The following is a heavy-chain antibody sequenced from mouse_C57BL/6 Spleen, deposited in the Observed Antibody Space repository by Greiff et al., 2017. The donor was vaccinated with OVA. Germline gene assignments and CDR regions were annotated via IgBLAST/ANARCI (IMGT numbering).Heavy chain of an antibody. CDR1: GYAFSSSW. CDR3: ARADGNYPFAY. J-gene: IGHJ3*01. V-gene: IGHV1-82*01. Sequence: VKLQESGPELVKPGASVTISCKASGYAFSSSWMNWVKQRPGKGLEWIGRIYPGDGDTNYNGKFKGKATLTADKSSSTAYMQLSSLTSEDSAVYFCARADGNYPFAYWGQGTLVTVSA. D-gene: IGHD2-1*01. CDR2: IYPGDGDT.